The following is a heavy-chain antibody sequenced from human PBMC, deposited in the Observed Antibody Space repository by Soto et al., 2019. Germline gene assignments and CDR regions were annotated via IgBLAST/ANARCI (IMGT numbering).Heavy chain of an antibody. CDR1: GGSISSDY. V-gene: IGHV4-4*07. CDR3: ARGFPSSGYYYGLDV. Sequence: QVQLQESGPGLVKPSETLSLTCTVSGGSISSDYWSWIRQPAGKGLEWIGRIYTSGSTRYNPSLKSRVTMSADTSNNQCSLKLRSVTAADTAVYYCARGFPSSGYYYGLDVWGQGTTVIVS. CDR2: IYTSGST. J-gene: IGHJ6*02.